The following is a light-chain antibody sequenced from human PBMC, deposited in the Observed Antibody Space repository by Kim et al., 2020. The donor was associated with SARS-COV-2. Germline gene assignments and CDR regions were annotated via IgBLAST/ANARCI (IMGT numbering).Light chain of an antibody. V-gene: IGLV3-1*01. CDR2: QDT. CDR3: QAWDSTSSWV. J-gene: IGLJ3*02. CDR1: RLGDKY. Sequence: SYELTQPPSVSVSPGQTASITCSGDRLGDKYTSWYQQKSGQPPILVIYQDTKRPSGIPERFSGSNSGNTAPLTISGAQAMDEADYYCQAWDSTSSWVFGG.